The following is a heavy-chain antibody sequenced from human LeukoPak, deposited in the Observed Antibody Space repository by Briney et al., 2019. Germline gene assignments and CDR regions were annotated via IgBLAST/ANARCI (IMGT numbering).Heavy chain of an antibody. V-gene: IGHV3-30-3*01. J-gene: IGHJ6*03. CDR2: ISYDGSDK. CDR3: ARTTGAAQYYYMDV. Sequence: GGSLRLSCAASGFTFSSYAMHWVRQAPGKGLEWVAVISYDGSDKYYADSVKGRFTISRDNSKNTLYLQMNSLRAEDTAVYYCARTTGAAQYYYMDVWGKGTTVTVSS. D-gene: IGHD6-6*01. CDR1: GFTFSSYA.